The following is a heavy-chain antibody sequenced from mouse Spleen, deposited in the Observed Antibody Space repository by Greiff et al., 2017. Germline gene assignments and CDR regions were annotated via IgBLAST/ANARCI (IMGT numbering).Heavy chain of an antibody. CDR1: GFTFSDYG. J-gene: IGHJ1*03. D-gene: IGHD2-1*01. CDR3: ARGYYGNYGYFDV. Sequence: EVQRVESGGGLVKPGGSLKLSCAASGFTFSDYGMHWVRQAPEKGLEWVAYISSGSSTIYYADTVKGRFTISRDNAKNTLFLQMTSLRSEDTAMYYCARGYYGNYGYFDVWGTGTTVTVSS. CDR2: ISSGSSTI. V-gene: IGHV5-17*01.